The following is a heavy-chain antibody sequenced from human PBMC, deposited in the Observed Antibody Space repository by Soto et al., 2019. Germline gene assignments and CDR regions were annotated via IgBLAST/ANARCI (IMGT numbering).Heavy chain of an antibody. Sequence: SETLSLTCTVSGDSISTYYWSWIRQPPGKGLQWIGYIFYSGGAAYNPSLKSRVTISLDMSKKQISLKLSSVTTADTATYFCARLQLVQKVIDYWGQGTLVTVSS. V-gene: IGHV4-59*01. CDR1: GDSISTYY. CDR3: ARLQLVQKVIDY. D-gene: IGHD1-1*01. CDR2: IFYSGGA. J-gene: IGHJ4*02.